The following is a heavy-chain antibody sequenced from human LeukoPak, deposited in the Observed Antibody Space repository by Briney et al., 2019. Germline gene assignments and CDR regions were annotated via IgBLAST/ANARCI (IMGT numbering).Heavy chain of an antibody. V-gene: IGHV3-74*01. Sequence: GGSLRLFCAASGFTLSSYTMYWVRQAPGRGLVWVARFTSDGNSMTYADFVKGRFTVSRDIAKNTLYLQMNSLRAEDTAVYYCARAQVGAPTDCWGQGTLVTVSS. CDR2: FTSDGNSM. D-gene: IGHD1-26*01. J-gene: IGHJ4*02. CDR1: GFTLSSYT. CDR3: ARAQVGAPTDC.